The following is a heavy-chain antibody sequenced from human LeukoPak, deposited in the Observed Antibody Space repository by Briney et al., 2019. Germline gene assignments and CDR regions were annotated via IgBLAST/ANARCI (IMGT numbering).Heavy chain of an antibody. V-gene: IGHV1-8*01. Sequence: ASVKVSCKASGYTFTSYDINWVRQATGQGHEWMGWMNPKSGNTGYAQKFQGIVTMTRNTSISTAYMELSSLISEDTAVYYCARGHGPPTDCTNGVCYTRGYFDYWGQGTLVTVSS. CDR2: MNPKSGNT. CDR3: ARGHGPPTDCTNGVCYTRGYFDY. CDR1: GYTFTSYD. J-gene: IGHJ4*02. D-gene: IGHD2-8*01.